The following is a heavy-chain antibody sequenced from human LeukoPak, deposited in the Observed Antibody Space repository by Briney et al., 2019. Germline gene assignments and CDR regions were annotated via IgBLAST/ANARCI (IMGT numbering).Heavy chain of an antibody. Sequence: SAPLFLTYASDGTSFSGYYCRWSRQPAGKRQELIGIINNSGSTNYNPSLKGRVTITVNTSKNQFSLKLCDVTAAEAGAYYCARGIVGAVAGTADAFDIWGQRTMVTVCS. CDR2: INNSGST. CDR1: GTSFSGYY. J-gene: IGHJ3*02. V-gene: IGHV4-34*01. D-gene: IGHD6-19*01. CDR3: ARGIVGAVAGTADAFDI.